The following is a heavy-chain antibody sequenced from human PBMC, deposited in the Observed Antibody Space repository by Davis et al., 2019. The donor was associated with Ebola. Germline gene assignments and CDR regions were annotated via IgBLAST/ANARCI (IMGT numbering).Heavy chain of an antibody. D-gene: IGHD3-16*02. Sequence: PSETLSLTCGVYGGSFSGYYWSWSRQPPGKGLEWIGEINHSGSANYNPSLKSRVTISVDASNNQFSLKLSSVTAADTAVYYCARGGTYRPYYFDFWGQGTLVTVSS. CDR3: ARGGTYRPYYFDF. CDR2: INHSGSA. J-gene: IGHJ4*02. V-gene: IGHV4-34*01. CDR1: GGSFSGYY.